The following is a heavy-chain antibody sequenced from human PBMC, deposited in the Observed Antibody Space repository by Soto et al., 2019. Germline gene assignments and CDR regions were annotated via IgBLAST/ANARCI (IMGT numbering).Heavy chain of an antibody. Sequence: GGSLRLSCAAPWFPFVSLWMHWVRQTPGKGLVWVSRINSDGSSTSYADSVKGRFTISRDNAKNTLYLQMNSLRAEDTAVYYCARGTAMARRRDYFDYWGQGTLVTVSS. CDR1: WFPFVSLW. CDR2: INSDGSST. D-gene: IGHD5-18*01. V-gene: IGHV3-74*01. CDR3: ARGTAMARRRDYFDY. J-gene: IGHJ4*02.